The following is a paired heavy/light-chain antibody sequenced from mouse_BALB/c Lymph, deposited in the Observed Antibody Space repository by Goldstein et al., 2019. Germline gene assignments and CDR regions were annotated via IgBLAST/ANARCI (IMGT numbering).Heavy chain of an antibody. D-gene: IGHD1-2*01. CDR2: INPYNGGT. Sequence: EVQLQQSGPELVKPGASMKISCKASGYSFTGYTMNWVKQSHGKNLEWIGLINPYNGGTSYNQKFKGKATLTVDKSSSTAYMELLSLTSEDSAVYYCARQGVLRLPGYFDVWGAGTTVTVSS. J-gene: IGHJ1*01. CDR1: GYSFTGYT. V-gene: IGHV1-18*01. CDR3: ARQGVLRLPGYFDV.
Light chain of an antibody. Sequence: DVLMTQIPLSLPVSLGDQASISCRSSQSILHSNGNTYLEWYLQKPGQSPKLLMYKVSNRFSGVPDRFSGSGSGTDFTFKISRVEAEDLGVYYCFQGSHVPLTFGAGTKLELK. CDR2: KVS. J-gene: IGKJ5*01. CDR1: QSILHSNGNTY. V-gene: IGKV1-117*01. CDR3: FQGSHVPLT.